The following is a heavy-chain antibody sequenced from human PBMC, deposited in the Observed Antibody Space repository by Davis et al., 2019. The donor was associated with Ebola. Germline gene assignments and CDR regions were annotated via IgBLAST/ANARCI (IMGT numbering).Heavy chain of an antibody. V-gene: IGHV1-18*04. CDR1: GYTFTNYY. CDR3: ARDCSDYNYGYGVDY. D-gene: IGHD5-18*01. CDR2: ISTSNDNT. Sequence: ASAKVSCKASGYTFTNYYMHWVRQAPGQGLEWMGWISTSNDNTKYAQNFQGRATMTTDTSTSTVSMELRSLRSDDTAVYFCARDCSDYNYGYGVDYWGQGTLVTVSS. J-gene: IGHJ4*02.